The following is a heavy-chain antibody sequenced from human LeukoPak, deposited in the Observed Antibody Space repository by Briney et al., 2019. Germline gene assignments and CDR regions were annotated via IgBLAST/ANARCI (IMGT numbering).Heavy chain of an antibody. V-gene: IGHV3-7*01. CDR1: GFTFSIAW. Sequence: GGSLRLSCEASGFTFSIAWVTWVRQAPGKGLEWVANIDKHGNGKYYVDSVKGRFAISRDYASNSVFLQMDGLRAEDTSVYCCARDAGWGYYDLWGQGTPVTVSS. CDR3: ARDAGWGYYDL. J-gene: IGHJ4*02. CDR2: IDKHGNGK. D-gene: IGHD1-26*01.